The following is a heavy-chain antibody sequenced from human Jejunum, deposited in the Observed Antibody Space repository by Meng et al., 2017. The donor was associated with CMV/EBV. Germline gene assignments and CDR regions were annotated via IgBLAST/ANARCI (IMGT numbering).Heavy chain of an antibody. CDR1: YTFTAHY. J-gene: IGHJ4*02. CDR3: AKVIATTRPGSPLDS. D-gene: IGHD6-6*01. Sequence: YTFTAHYLHWVRQAPGQGLELMGWINPNIGGAHYLQKFQGRVTMTRDTSLSTAYMEMTSLTSDDTAVYYCAKVIATTRPGSPLDSWGQGTLVTVSS. CDR2: INPNIGGA. V-gene: IGHV1-2*02.